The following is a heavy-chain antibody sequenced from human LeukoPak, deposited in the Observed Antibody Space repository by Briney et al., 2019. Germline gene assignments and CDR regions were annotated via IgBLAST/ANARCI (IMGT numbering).Heavy chain of an antibody. CDR3: PGDGGSYDILPGYYPRGIDY. D-gene: IGHD3-9*01. V-gene: IGHV4-61*08. J-gene: IGHJ4*02. CDR2: IYYSGST. Sequence: SETLSLTCTVSGVSVSSYDYYWIRIRQPPGKGLEWIGYIYYSGSTNYNPSLKSRVTISVDTSKNQFYLKLSSVTAADASVYYQPGDGGSYDILPGYYPRGIDYWGQGTLVTVSS. CDR1: GVSVSSYDYY.